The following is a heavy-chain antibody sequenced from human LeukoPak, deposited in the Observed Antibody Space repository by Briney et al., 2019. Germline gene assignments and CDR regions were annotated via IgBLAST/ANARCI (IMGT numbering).Heavy chain of an antibody. D-gene: IGHD1-26*01. CDR3: ARAKTSGSYLYDY. CDR1: GFTFSKYS. Sequence: GGSLRLSCAASGFTFSKYSMNWVRQAPGKGLEWVSSISTSSTYIYYADSMKGRFTVSRDNAKKSLYLQMSSLRAEDTVVYYCARAKTSGSYLYDYWGQGTLVTVSS. CDR2: ISTSSTYI. J-gene: IGHJ4*02. V-gene: IGHV3-21*01.